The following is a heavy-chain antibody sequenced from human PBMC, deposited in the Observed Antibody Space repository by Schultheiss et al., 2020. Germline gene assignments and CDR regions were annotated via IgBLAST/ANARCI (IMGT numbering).Heavy chain of an antibody. CDR3: TTITVVTNHGGY. CDR1: GFTFSNAW. Sequence: GESLKISCAASGFTFSNAWMNWVRQAPGKGLEWVGRIKSKTDGGTTDYAAPVKGRFTISRDDSKNTLYLQMNSLKTEDTAVYYCTTITVVTNHGGYWGQGTLVTGSS. D-gene: IGHD4-23*01. CDR2: IKSKTDGGTT. J-gene: IGHJ4*02. V-gene: IGHV3-15*07.